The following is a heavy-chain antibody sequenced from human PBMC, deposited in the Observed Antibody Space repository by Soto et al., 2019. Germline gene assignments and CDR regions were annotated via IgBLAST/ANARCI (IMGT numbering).Heavy chain of an antibody. CDR1: GFTFSSYW. V-gene: IGHV3-74*01. CDR2: MNSDGSSI. D-gene: IGHD6-13*01. J-gene: IGHJ4*02. CDR3: AREIATTGLYYFDY. Sequence: EVQLVESGGGLVQPGGSLRLSCAASGFTFSSYWMHWVRQAPGKGLVWVSRMNSDGSSITYADSVKGRFTISRDSAKNTMYLQGHSLGAEETAVYYCAREIATTGLYYFDYWGQGTLVSVSS.